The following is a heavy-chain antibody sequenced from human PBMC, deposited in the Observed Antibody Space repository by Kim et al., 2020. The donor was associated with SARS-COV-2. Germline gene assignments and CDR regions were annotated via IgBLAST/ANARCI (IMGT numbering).Heavy chain of an antibody. CDR2: ISYDGSNK. CDR3: AKRALYGSGSYWYFDY. V-gene: IGHV3-30*18. D-gene: IGHD3-10*01. CDR1: GFTFSSYG. Sequence: GGSLRLSCAASGFTFSSYGMHWVRQAPGKGLEWVAVISYDGSNKYYADSVKGRFTISRDNSKNTLYLQMNSLRAEDTAVYYFAKRALYGSGSYWYFDYWGQGTLVTVSS. J-gene: IGHJ4*02.